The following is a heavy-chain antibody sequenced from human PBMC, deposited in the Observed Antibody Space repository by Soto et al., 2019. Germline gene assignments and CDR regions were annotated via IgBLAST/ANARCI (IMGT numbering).Heavy chain of an antibody. Sequence: XSVKVSCKGSGYISTSYYLHWLRQAPGQGLEWMGIINPSGGSTTYAQKFQGRVTMTRDTSTSTIYMELSSLRSEYTAVYYCARDVSFNFDYWGQGTLVTVSS. CDR1: GYISTSYY. V-gene: IGHV1-46*01. CDR2: INPSGGST. CDR3: ARDVSFNFDY. J-gene: IGHJ4*02.